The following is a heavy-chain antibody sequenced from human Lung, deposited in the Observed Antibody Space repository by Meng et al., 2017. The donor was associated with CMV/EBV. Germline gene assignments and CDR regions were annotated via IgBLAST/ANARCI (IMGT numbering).Heavy chain of an antibody. D-gene: IGHD3-22*01. CDR1: GFTFSSYW. J-gene: IGHJ3*02. V-gene: IGHV3-74*01. CDR2: INSDGSST. Sequence: GEXXKISCAASGFTFSSYWMHWVRQAPGKGLVWVSRINSDGSSTSYADSVKGRFTISRDNAKNTLYLQMNSLRAEDTAVYYCARDCHPEGGYPSDAFDIWGQGTMVTVSS. CDR3: ARDCHPEGGYPSDAFDI.